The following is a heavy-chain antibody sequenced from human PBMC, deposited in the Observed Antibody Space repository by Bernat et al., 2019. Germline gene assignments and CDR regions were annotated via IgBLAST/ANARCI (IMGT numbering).Heavy chain of an antibody. V-gene: IGHV3-73*01. CDR1: GFTFSGPA. CDR3: TSRVVPGGYCSSANWADV. D-gene: IGHD2-2*01. CDR2: IRSKTNNYAT. Sequence: VQLVESGGGLVQPGGFLKLSCAASGFTFSGPAMHWVRQASGKGLEWVGRIRSKTNNYATAYAASVKGRFTISRDHSKNTAYLQMNRLKTEDTAVYYCTSRVVPGGYCSSANWADVWGQGTTVTVSS. J-gene: IGHJ6*02.